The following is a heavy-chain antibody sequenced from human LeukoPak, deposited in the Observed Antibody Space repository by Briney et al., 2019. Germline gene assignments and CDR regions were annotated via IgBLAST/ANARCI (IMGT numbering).Heavy chain of an antibody. Sequence: GGSLRLSCAASGFTFSSYSMNWVRQAPGKGLEWVSYISSGSSTIYYADSVKGRFTTSRDNAKNSLYLQMNSLRDEDTAVYYCARGSIFGVVRYYFDYWGQGTLVTVSS. D-gene: IGHD3-3*01. V-gene: IGHV3-48*02. CDR3: ARGSIFGVVRYYFDY. CDR1: GFTFSSYS. CDR2: ISSGSSTI. J-gene: IGHJ4*02.